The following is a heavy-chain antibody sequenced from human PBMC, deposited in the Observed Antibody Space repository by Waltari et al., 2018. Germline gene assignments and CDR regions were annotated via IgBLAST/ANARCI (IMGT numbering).Heavy chain of an antibody. CDR3: ALLGGGSYVLDY. Sequence: EVQLVESGGGCVQPGGSLRLSCAASGFTFSSYWLHWVRQAPGKGLVWVSRINSDGSSTSDADSVKGRFTISRDNAKNTLYLQMNSLRAEDTAVYYCALLGGGSYVLDYWGQGTLVTVSS. CDR1: GFTFSSYW. J-gene: IGHJ4*02. CDR2: INSDGSST. D-gene: IGHD1-26*01. V-gene: IGHV3-74*01.